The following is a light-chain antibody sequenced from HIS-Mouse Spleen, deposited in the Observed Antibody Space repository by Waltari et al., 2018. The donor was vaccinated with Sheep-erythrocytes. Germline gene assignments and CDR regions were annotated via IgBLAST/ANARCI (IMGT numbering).Light chain of an antibody. CDR1: SSDVGGYNY. CDR3: CSYAGSYTVV. Sequence: QSALTQPRSVSGSPGHSVTISCTGPSSDVGGYNYVSWYQQPPGKAPKLMIYDVSKRPSGVPDRFSGSKSGNTASLTISGLQAEDEADYYCCSYAGSYTVVFGGGTKLTVL. CDR2: DVS. V-gene: IGLV2-11*01. J-gene: IGLJ2*01.